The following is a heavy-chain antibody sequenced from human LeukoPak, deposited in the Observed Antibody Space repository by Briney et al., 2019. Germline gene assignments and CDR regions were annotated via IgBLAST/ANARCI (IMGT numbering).Heavy chain of an antibody. D-gene: IGHD5-24*01. J-gene: IGHJ4*02. CDR3: ARPSRDGYKYTFDY. CDR2: IYYSGST. Sequence: SETLSLTCTVSGGSISSYYWSWIRQPPGKGLEWIGYIYYSGSTNYNPPLKSRVTISVDTSKNQFSLKLNSVTAADTAVYYCARPSRDGYKYTFDYWGQGTLVTVSS. V-gene: IGHV4-59*01. CDR1: GGSISSYY.